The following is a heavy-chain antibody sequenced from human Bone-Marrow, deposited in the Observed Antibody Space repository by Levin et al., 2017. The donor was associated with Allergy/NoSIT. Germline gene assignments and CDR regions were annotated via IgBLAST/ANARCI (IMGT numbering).Heavy chain of an antibody. V-gene: IGHV4-39*01. Sequence: RSSETLSLTCTVSGDSISSNSYYWGWIRQPPGKGLEWMGSINYSGNTYYNPSLKSRVTISVDTSKNQFSLKLTSVTAADTAAYHCARLPGYCSSTSCYGHYVMDVWGQGTTVTVSS. CDR2: INYSGNT. J-gene: IGHJ6*02. D-gene: IGHD2-2*01. CDR3: ARLPGYCSSTSCYGHYVMDV. CDR1: GDSISSNSYY.